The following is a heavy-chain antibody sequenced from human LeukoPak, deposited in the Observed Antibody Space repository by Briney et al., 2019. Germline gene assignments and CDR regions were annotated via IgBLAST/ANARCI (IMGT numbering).Heavy chain of an antibody. D-gene: IGHD1-26*01. V-gene: IGHV3-21*01. CDR1: GFTFSDYS. CDR3: VRDFMGMGGTTAYLHY. CDR2: ISRNSRHV. J-gene: IGHJ1*01. Sequence: RGSLRLSCAASGFTFSDYSMNWVRQAPGKGLEWVSSISRNSRHVYYGGSVWGRFTISRDDARNSLFLQMNSLRAEDMAVYYCVRDFMGMGGTTAYLHYWGQGTLVTVSS.